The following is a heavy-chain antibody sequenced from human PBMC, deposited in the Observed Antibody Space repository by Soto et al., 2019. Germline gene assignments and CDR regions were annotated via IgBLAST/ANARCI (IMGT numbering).Heavy chain of an antibody. CDR2: IDYTGGTT. V-gene: IGHV3-23*01. Sequence: VGSLRLSCAASGFTFSILAMGWVRQAPGKGLEWVSVIDYTGGTTYYTDSVKGRFIISRDNSKKMLYLQMNSLRAEDTAVYYCAKDASRTSGWYYFDYWGQGALVTVPQ. J-gene: IGHJ4*02. D-gene: IGHD6-19*01. CDR1: GFTFSILA. CDR3: AKDASRTSGWYYFDY.